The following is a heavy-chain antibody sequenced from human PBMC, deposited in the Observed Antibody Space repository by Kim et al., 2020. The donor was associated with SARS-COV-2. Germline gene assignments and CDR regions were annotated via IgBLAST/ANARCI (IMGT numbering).Heavy chain of an antibody. D-gene: IGHD3-16*01. CDR2: SDT. CDR3: AIRLGLGFDY. Sequence: SDTRYSPSFQGQVTISADKSIRTAYLQWSSLKASDTATYYCAIRLGLGFDYWGQGTQVTVS. V-gene: IGHV5-51*01. J-gene: IGHJ4*02.